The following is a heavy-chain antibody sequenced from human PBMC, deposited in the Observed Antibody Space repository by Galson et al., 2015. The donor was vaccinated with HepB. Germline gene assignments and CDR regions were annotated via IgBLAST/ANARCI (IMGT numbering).Heavy chain of an antibody. CDR2: IIPIFGTT. Sequence: SVKVSCKASGGTFSSYAISWVRQAPGQGLEWMGGIIPIFGTTNYAQKFQGRVTITADESTSTAYMELSSLRSEDTAVYYCARALQQLVPTSFDYWGQGTLVTVSS. J-gene: IGHJ4*02. CDR3: ARALQQLVPTSFDY. V-gene: IGHV1-69*13. CDR1: GGTFSSYA. D-gene: IGHD6-13*01.